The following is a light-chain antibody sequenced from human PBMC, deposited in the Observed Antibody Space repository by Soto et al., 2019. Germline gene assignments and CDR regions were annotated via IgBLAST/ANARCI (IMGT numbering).Light chain of an antibody. J-gene: IGLJ1*01. CDR1: SSDVGSYNR. Sequence: ALTQPPSVSGSPGQSVTISCTGTSSDVGSYNRVSWYQQPPGTAPKLMIYEVSNRPSGVPDRFSGSKSGNTASLTISGLQPEDEADYYCNSYTSSNTYVFGTGTKVTVL. CDR2: EVS. V-gene: IGLV2-18*02. CDR3: NSYTSSNTYV.